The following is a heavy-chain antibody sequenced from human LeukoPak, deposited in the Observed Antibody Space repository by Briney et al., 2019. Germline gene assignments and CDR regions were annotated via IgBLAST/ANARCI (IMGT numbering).Heavy chain of an antibody. CDR3: ARGASSSSAIGYYYYYMDV. CDR2: KYTSGST. J-gene: IGHJ6*03. D-gene: IGHD6-6*01. Sequence: PSETLSLTCTVSSGSISSGSYYWSWIRQPAGKGLEWIGRKYTSGSTNYTPSLKSRVTISVDTSKNQFSLKLSSVTAADTAVYYRARGASSSSAIGYYYYYMDVWGKGTAVTVSS. CDR1: SGSISSGSYY. V-gene: IGHV4-61*02.